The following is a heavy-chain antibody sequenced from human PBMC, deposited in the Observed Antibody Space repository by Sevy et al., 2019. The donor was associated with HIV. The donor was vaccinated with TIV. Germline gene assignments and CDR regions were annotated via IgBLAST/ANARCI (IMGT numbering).Heavy chain of an antibody. D-gene: IGHD6-6*01. J-gene: IGHJ4*02. Sequence: GGSLRLSCAASGFSLSNYAMSWVRQAPGKGLEWISTKTGSAGVTYYADSVKGRFTISRDNSKNTLFLQMNSLRVEDTAVYYCAKGRIPSIGSLGPFDSWGQGTLVTVSS. CDR2: KTGSAGVT. V-gene: IGHV3-23*01. CDR3: AKGRIPSIGSLGPFDS. CDR1: GFSLSNYA.